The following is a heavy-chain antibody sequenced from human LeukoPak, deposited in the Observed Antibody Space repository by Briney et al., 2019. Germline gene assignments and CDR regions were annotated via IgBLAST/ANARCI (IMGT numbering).Heavy chain of an antibody. Sequence: SETLSLTCAVYGGSFSGYYWSWIRQPPGKGLEWIGEINHSGSTNYNPSLKSRVTISVDTSKNQFSLKLSSVTAADTAVYYCARLRRLWFGDPSRFDPWGQGTLVTVSS. V-gene: IGHV4-34*01. CDR2: INHSGST. CDR3: ARLRRLWFGDPSRFDP. CDR1: GGSFSGYY. D-gene: IGHD3-10*01. J-gene: IGHJ5*02.